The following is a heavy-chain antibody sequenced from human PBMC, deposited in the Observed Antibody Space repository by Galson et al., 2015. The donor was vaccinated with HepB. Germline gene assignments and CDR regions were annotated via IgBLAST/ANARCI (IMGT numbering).Heavy chain of an antibody. V-gene: IGHV3-30*02. Sequence: SLRLSCAASGFTFSSYGMHWVRQAPGKGLEWVAFIRYDGSNKYYADSVKGRFTISRDNSKNTLYLQMNSLRAEDTAVYYCASSYCSSTSCYYYYYYGMDVWGQGTTVTVSS. CDR3: ASSYCSSTSCYYYYYYGMDV. CDR2: IRYDGSNK. J-gene: IGHJ6*02. D-gene: IGHD2-2*01. CDR1: GFTFSSYG.